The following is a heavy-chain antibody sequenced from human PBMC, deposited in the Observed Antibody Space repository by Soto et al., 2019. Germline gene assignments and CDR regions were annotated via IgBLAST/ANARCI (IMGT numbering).Heavy chain of an antibody. D-gene: IGHD3-10*01. CDR3: ARTPYYYGSGSYYNPSENYYGMDV. Sequence: GGSLRLSCAASGFTFSSYAMHWVRQAPGKGLEWVAVISYDGSNKYYADSVKGRFTISRDNSKNTLYLQMNSLRAEDTAVYYCARTPYYYGSGSYYNPSENYYGMDVWGQGTTVTVSS. CDR2: ISYDGSNK. CDR1: GFTFSSYA. J-gene: IGHJ6*02. V-gene: IGHV3-30-3*01.